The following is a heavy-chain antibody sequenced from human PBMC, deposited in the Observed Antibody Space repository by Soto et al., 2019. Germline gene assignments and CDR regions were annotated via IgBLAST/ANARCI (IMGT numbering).Heavy chain of an antibody. CDR1: GGSLSGYY. CDR3: ARHHVRGRTIAGAAEF. V-gene: IGHV4-34*01. Sequence: QVPLQQWGAGLLKPSETLSLTCAVSGGSLSGYYWSWIRQPPGKALEWIGEINYSGNTNYNPTLKSRVTISVDTSKNQLVLNLTSVTAADTAMYYCARHHVRGRTIAGAAEFWGQGTLVTVSS. D-gene: IGHD1-26*01. CDR2: INYSGNT. J-gene: IGHJ4*02.